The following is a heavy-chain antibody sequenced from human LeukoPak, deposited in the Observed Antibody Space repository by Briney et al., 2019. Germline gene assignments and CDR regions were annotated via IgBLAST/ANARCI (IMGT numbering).Heavy chain of an antibody. J-gene: IGHJ5*02. CDR2: ISSSVTTI. CDR1: GFTFSYYE. Sequence: PGGSLRLSCAASGFTFSYYEMNWVRQAPGKGLEWVSYISSSVTTIYYADSVKGRFTISRDNAKYSLSLQMNSLRAEDTAVYYCAREGKYCSSTSCYATGWFDPWGQGTLVTVSS. CDR3: AREGKYCSSTSCYATGWFDP. D-gene: IGHD2-2*01. V-gene: IGHV3-48*03.